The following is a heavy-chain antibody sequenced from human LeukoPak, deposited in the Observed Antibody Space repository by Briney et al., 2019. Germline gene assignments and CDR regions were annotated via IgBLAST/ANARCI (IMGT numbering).Heavy chain of an antibody. Sequence: GGSLRLSYAASGFTFSTYAMSWVRQAPGKGLEWVSGISGSGASTYYADSVKGRFTISRDNSKNTLYLQMNSLRAEDTAIYYCAKRTDGSGTYYSFDFWGQGTLVTVSS. CDR1: GFTFSTYA. CDR2: ISGSGAST. D-gene: IGHD3-10*01. J-gene: IGHJ4*02. CDR3: AKRTDGSGTYYSFDF. V-gene: IGHV3-23*01.